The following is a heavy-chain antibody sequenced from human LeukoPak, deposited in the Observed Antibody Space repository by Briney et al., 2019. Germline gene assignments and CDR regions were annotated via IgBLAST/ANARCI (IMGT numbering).Heavy chain of an antibody. D-gene: IGHD3-22*01. J-gene: IGHJ5*02. CDR2: IYTSGST. CDR3: ARGYYDSSGRYNWFDP. CDR1: GGSISSYY. V-gene: IGHV4-4*07. Sequence: TSETLSLTCTVSGGSISSYYWSWIRQPPGKGLEWIGRIYTSGSTNYNPSLKSRVTMSVDTSKNQFSLKLSSVTAADTAVYYCARGYYDSSGRYNWFDPWGQGTLVTVSS.